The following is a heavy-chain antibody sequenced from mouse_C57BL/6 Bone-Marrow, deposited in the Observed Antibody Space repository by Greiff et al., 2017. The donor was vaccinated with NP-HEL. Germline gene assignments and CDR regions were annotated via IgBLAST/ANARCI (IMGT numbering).Heavy chain of an antibody. J-gene: IGHJ2*01. Sequence: QVQLQQPGAELVKPGASVKLSCKASGYTFTSYWMQWVKQRPGQGLEWIGEIDPSDSYTNYNQKFKGKATLTVDTSSSTAYMQLSSLTSEDSAVYYCARETTVVATFDYRGQGTTLTVSS. CDR2: IDPSDSYT. D-gene: IGHD1-1*01. CDR3: ARETTVVATFDY. CDR1: GYTFTSYW. V-gene: IGHV1-50*01.